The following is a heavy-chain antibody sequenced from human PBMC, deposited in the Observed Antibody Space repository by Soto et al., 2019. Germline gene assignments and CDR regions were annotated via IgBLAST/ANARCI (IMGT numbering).Heavy chain of an antibody. J-gene: IGHJ6*02. CDR1: GFTFSSYG. V-gene: IGHV3-30*18. CDR2: ISYDGSNK. CDR3: AKDQEYYGSGSYYPYYYYGMDV. Sequence: QVQLVESGGGVVQPGRSLRLSCAASGFTFSSYGMHWVRQAPGKGLEWGAVISYDGSNKYYADSVKGRFTISRDNSKNTLYLQMNSLRAEDTAVYYCAKDQEYYGSGSYYPYYYYGMDVWGQGTTVTVSS. D-gene: IGHD3-10*01.